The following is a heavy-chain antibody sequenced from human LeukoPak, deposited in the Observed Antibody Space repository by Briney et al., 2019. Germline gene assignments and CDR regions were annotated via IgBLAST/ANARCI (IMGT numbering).Heavy chain of an antibody. CDR2: ISVSGGST. CDR1: GFTFSSYA. D-gene: IGHD3-22*01. V-gene: IGHV3-23*01. J-gene: IGHJ4*02. Sequence: GGSLRLSCAASGFTFSSYAMNWVRQAPGKGLEWVSGISVSGGSTYYADSGKGRFTISRDNSKSTLYLQLNSLRADDTAVYYCAKDRSTMILVRLGFDFWGQGTLVTVSS. CDR3: AKDRSTMILVRLGFDF.